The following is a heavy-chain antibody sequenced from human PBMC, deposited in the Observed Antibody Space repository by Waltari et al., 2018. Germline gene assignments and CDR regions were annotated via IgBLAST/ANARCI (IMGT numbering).Heavy chain of an antibody. CDR2: INAGNGKK. CDR3: ARAYYYDSSGYYSAVDI. D-gene: IGHD3-22*01. J-gene: IGHJ3*02. Sequence: QVQLVQSGAEVKKPGASVKVSCKASGYTFTSYAMHWVRQAPGQRLEWMGWINAGNGKKKYSHKVPGRVTLTRDTSASTAYMEAGSLRSVDTALEYCARAYYYDSSGYYSAVDIWGQGTMVTGS. CDR1: GYTFTSYA. V-gene: IGHV1-3*01.